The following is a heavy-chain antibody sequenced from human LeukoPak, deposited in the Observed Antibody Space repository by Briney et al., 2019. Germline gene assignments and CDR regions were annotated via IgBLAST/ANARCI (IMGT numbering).Heavy chain of an antibody. CDR3: VRDGDGDYPVDS. D-gene: IGHD4-17*01. V-gene: IGHV3-48*01. CDR1: GFTFSSYT. CDR2: ISSSSSTM. Sequence: GGSLRLSCAVSGFTFSSYTMNWVRQAPGKGLEWVSYISSSSSTMFYADSVKGRFTISRDNAKNTLYLQMNSLSAEDTAIYYCVRDGDGDYPVDSWGQGTLVTVSS. J-gene: IGHJ4*02.